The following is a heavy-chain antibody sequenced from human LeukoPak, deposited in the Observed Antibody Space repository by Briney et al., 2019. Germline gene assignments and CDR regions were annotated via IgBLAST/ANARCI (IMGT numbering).Heavy chain of an antibody. V-gene: IGHV1-18*01. CDR1: GYTFTSYG. CDR2: ISPYNGNT. J-gene: IGHJ4*02. Sequence: GASVKVSCKASGYTFTSYGISWVRQAPGQGLEWMGWISPYNGNTNYAQKLQGRVTMTTDTSTSTACMELRSLRSDDTAVYYCARGDFWSGYSGYYFDYWGQGTLVTVSS. CDR3: ARGDFWSGYSGYYFDY. D-gene: IGHD3-3*01.